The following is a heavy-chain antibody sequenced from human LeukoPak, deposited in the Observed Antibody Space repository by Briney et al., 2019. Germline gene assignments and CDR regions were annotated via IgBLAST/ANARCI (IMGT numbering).Heavy chain of an antibody. Sequence: GGSLRLSCAASGFTFSSYGIHWVRQAPGKGLEWVAFIRFDEYYADSVKGRFTISRDNSKNTLYLQMNSLRAEDTAVYYCAKDLSTYRHDSRTPDYWGQGTLVTVSS. V-gene: IGHV3-30*02. CDR1: GFTFSSYG. CDR2: IRFDE. CDR3: AKDLSTYRHDSRTPDY. J-gene: IGHJ4*02. D-gene: IGHD3-22*01.